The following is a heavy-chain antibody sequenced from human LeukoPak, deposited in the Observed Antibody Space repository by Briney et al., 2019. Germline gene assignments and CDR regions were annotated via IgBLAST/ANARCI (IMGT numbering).Heavy chain of an antibody. CDR1: GGSISSHY. CDR3: ARLYDSSGYTNWLDP. J-gene: IGHJ5*02. CDR2: IYYIGST. Sequence: PSETLSLTCTVSGGSISSHYWSWIRQPPGKGLDWVGYIYYIGSTKYNPSLKSRVTMSVDTSKNQLSLKLSSVTAADTAVYYCARLYDSSGYTNWLDPWGQGTLVTVSS. D-gene: IGHD3-22*01. V-gene: IGHV4-59*11.